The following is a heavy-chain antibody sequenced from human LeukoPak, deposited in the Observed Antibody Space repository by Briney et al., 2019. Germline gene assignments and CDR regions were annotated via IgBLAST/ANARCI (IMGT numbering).Heavy chain of an antibody. J-gene: IGHJ4*02. D-gene: IGHD2-2*01. CDR3: ARDVARRVGVDF. V-gene: IGHV3-53*01. Sequence: GGSLRLSCAASGFTVSSNYMNWVRQAPGKGLEWVSVIYGGGKTYYADSVKGRFTISRDNSKNTLYLQMNSLRAEDTAVYYCARDVARRVGVDFWGQGTLVTVSS. CDR2: IYGGGKT. CDR1: GFTVSSNY.